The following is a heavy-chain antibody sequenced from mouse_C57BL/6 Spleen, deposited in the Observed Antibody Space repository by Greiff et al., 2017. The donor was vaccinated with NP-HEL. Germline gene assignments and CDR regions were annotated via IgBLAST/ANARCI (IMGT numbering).Heavy chain of an antibody. CDR3: ARLLVYYGNYGYFDV. D-gene: IGHD2-1*01. CDR1: GYTFTSYW. J-gene: IGHJ1*03. Sequence: QVQLQQPGAELVKPGASVKMSCKASGYTFTSYWITWVKQRPGQGLEWIGDIYPGSGSTTYNEKFKSKATLTVDTSSSTAYMQLSSLTSEDSAVYYCARLLVYYGNYGYFDVWGTGTTVTVSS. CDR2: IYPGSGST. V-gene: IGHV1-55*01.